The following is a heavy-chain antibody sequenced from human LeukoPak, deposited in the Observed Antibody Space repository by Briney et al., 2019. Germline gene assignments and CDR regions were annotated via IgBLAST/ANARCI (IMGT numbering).Heavy chain of an antibody. CDR1: GGTFSSYA. V-gene: IGHV1-69*04. D-gene: IGHD3-10*01. CDR2: IIPILGIA. Sequence: SVKVSCKASGGTFSSYAVSWVRQAPGQGLEWMGRIIPILGIANYAQKFQGRVTITTDKSTSTAYMELSSLRSEDTAVYYCARDQRSGSYYPWFDPWGQGTLVTVSS. CDR3: ARDQRSGSYYPWFDP. J-gene: IGHJ5*02.